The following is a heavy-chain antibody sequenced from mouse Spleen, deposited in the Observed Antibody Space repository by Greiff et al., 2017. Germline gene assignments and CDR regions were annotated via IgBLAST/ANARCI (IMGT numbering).Heavy chain of an antibody. CDR3: ARGDYGSSHWYFDV. V-gene: IGHV1-39*01. CDR1: GYSFTGYN. J-gene: IGHJ1*01. CDR2: IDPYYGGT. D-gene: IGHD1-1*01. Sequence: VQLKQSGAELVKPGASVKISCKASGYSFTGYNMNWVKQSNGKSLEWIGNIDPYYGGTSYNQKFKGKATLTVDKSSSTAYMQLKSLTSEDSAVYYCARGDYGSSHWYFDVWGAGTTVTVSS.